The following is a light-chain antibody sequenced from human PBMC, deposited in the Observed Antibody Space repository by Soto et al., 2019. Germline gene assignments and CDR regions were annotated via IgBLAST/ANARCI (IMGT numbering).Light chain of an antibody. Sequence: NFMLTQPHSMSASPGKTVTISCTRSSGSIASSYVQWYQQRPGSSPSIVIYVDDQRSSGVPDRFSGSIDRSSNSASLTISGLKSEDEADYYCQSYDSDTVIFGGGTKLTVL. CDR2: VDD. CDR1: SGSIASSY. J-gene: IGLJ2*01. V-gene: IGLV6-57*01. CDR3: QSYDSDTVI.